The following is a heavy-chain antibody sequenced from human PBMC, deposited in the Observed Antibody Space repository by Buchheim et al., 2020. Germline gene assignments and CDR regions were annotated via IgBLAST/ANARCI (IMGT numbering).Heavy chain of an antibody. J-gene: IGHJ4*02. D-gene: IGHD2/OR15-2a*01. CDR3: ARSWAGELGY. CDR2: IHYSGNT. CDR1: GGSISSDDYY. Sequence: QVQLQQWGAGLLKPSETLSLTCTVSGGSISSDDYYWSWIRQPPGKGLEWIGYIHYSGNTQYNPSLESRVTISVDTSKNHFSLNMRSATAADTAVYYCARSWAGELGYWGQGTL. V-gene: IGHV4-30-4*01.